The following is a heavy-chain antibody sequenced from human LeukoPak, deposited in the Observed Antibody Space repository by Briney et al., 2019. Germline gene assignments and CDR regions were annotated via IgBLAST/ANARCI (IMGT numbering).Heavy chain of an antibody. CDR3: ATWAFYHGLDV. Sequence: GGSLRLSCAASGFTFSSYSMNWVRQAPGKGLEWVSSISSSSSYIYYADSVKGRFTISRDNSKNSLYLQMNSLRTDDAALYYCATWAFYHGLDVWGQGTTVTVSS. D-gene: IGHD1-26*01. CDR1: GFTFSSYS. J-gene: IGHJ6*02. CDR2: ISSSSSYI. V-gene: IGHV3-21*04.